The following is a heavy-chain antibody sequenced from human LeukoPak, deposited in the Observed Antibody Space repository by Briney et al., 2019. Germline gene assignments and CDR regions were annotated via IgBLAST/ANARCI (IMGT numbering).Heavy chain of an antibody. Sequence: PSETLSPTCAVYGGSFNGYYWSWIRQPPGKGLEWIGEINHSGSTNYNPSLKSRVTISVDTSKNQFSLKLSSVTAADTAVYYCAREGSSSNWFDPWGQGTLVTVSS. D-gene: IGHD6-13*01. CDR1: GGSFNGYY. V-gene: IGHV4-34*01. J-gene: IGHJ5*02. CDR2: INHSGST. CDR3: AREGSSSNWFDP.